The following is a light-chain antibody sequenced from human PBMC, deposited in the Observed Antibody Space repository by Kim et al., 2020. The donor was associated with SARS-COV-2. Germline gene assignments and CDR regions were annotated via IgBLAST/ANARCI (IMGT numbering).Light chain of an antibody. CDR1: QSVSASY. Sequence: EIVLTQSPDTLSLSPGERATLSCRASQSVSASYLAWYQQKPGQAPRLLISGASSRATGIPDRFSGTGSGTDFTLTISRLEPEDFAVYYCQQYYSSPLTFGGGTKVDIK. CDR2: GAS. CDR3: QQYYSSPLT. J-gene: IGKJ4*01. V-gene: IGKV3-20*01.